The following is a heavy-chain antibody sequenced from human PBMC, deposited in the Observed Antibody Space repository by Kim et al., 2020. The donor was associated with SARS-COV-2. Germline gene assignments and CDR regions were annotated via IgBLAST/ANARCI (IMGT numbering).Heavy chain of an antibody. CDR3: ARVGTNCSSNSCDEGGGVYYYYGMDV. J-gene: IGHJ6*01. CDR1: GYTFTSYA. D-gene: IGHD2-2*01. CDR2: INTNTGNP. V-gene: IGHV7-4-1*02. Sequence: ASVKVSCKASGYTFTSYAMNWVRQAPGQGLEWMGWINTNTGNPTYAQGFTGRFVFSLDTSVSTAYLQISSLKAEDTAVYYCARVGTNCSSNSCDEGGGVYYYYGMDVWGQGTTVTVSS.